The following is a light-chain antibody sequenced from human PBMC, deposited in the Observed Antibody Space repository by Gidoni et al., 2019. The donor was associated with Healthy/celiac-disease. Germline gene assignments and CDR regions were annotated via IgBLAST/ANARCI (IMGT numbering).Light chain of an antibody. CDR2: AAS. Sequence: DIQLTQSPSFLSASVGDRVTITCRASQGISSYLAWYQQKPGKAPKLLIYAASTLQSGVPSRFSGSGSGTEFTLTISSLQPEDFATYYCLTTFXXXTKVEIK. CDR1: QGISSY. CDR3: LTT. V-gene: IGKV1-9*01. J-gene: IGKJ1*01.